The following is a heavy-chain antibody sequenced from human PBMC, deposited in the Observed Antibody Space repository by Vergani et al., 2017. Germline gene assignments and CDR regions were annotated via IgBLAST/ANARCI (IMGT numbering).Heavy chain of an antibody. V-gene: IGHV3-48*03. D-gene: IGHD5-18*01. CDR3: AKSTIQLWEVFDY. Sequence: EVQLVESGGGLVQPGGSLRLSCAASGFTFSSYEMNWVRQAPGKGLEWVSYISSSGSGGNTYYADSVKGRFTISRDNSKNTLYLQMSSLRAEDTALYYCAKSTIQLWEVFDYWGQGTLVTVSS. CDR1: GFTFSSYE. J-gene: IGHJ4*02. CDR2: SSGSGGNT.